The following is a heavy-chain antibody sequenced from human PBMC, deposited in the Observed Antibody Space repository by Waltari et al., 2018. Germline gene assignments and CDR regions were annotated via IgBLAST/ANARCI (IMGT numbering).Heavy chain of an antibody. CDR1: GGSISSSY. CDR2: IFYSGST. CDR3: ARGSLSRGYYDFWSGYYTGMREWNYFDY. J-gene: IGHJ4*02. D-gene: IGHD3-3*01. V-gene: IGHV4-59*01. Sequence: QVQLQESGPGLVKPSETLSLTCTVSGGSISSSYWSWIRPPPGKGREWIGSIFYSGSTNYNPSLKSRVTISVDTSKNQFSLKLSSVTAADTAVYYCARGSLSRGYYDFWSGYYTGMREWNYFDYWGQGTLVTVSS.